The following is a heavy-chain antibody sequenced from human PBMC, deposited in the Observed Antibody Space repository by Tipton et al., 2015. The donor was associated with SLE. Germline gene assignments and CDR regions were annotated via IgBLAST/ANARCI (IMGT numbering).Heavy chain of an antibody. Sequence: TLSLTCTVSGGSISSGDYYWSWIRQPPGKGLEWIGEINHSGSTNYNPSLKSRVTISVDTSKNQFSLKLSSVTAADTAVYYCARDSSGYSIFFDYWGQGTLVTVSS. D-gene: IGHD3-22*01. V-gene: IGHV4-39*07. CDR1: GGSISSGDYY. CDR2: INHSGST. CDR3: ARDSSGYSIFFDY. J-gene: IGHJ4*02.